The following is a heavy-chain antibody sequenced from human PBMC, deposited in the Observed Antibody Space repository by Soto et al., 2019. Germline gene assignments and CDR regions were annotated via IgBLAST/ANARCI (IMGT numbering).Heavy chain of an antibody. Sequence: SETLSLTCTVSGGFVNSDTHSWSWIRQTPGKRLEWIGFIYSGGSTKNPSLRSRVTMSVDTSKDQFSLKLRSVIVADTAVYHCARFVRSCSATTCSTRADVWGQGITVTVSS. J-gene: IGHJ6*02. CDR3: ARFVRSCSATTCSTRADV. CDR1: GGFVNSDTHS. V-gene: IGHV4-61*01. D-gene: IGHD2-2*01. CDR2: IYSGGST.